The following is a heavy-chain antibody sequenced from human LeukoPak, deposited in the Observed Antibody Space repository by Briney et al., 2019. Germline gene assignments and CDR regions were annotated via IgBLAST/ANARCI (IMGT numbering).Heavy chain of an antibody. D-gene: IGHD2-2*01. CDR3: ARGSPYCSSSYCLFDY. CDR2: IYTSGRS. V-gene: IGHV4-4*07. J-gene: IGHJ4*02. CDR1: GGSISGYY. Sequence: SETLSLSCTVSGGSISGYYWSWIRQPAGKGLEWIGRIYTSGRSNYNPSLKSRVTMSVDTSKNQFSLKLSSVTAADTAVYYCARGSPYCSSSYCLFDYWGQGTLVPVSS.